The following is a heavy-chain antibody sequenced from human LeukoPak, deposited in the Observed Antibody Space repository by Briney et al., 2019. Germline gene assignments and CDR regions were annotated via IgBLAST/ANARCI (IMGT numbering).Heavy chain of an antibody. CDR3: ISGGGTADY. CDR2: TKIKTDDGTP. V-gene: IGHV3-15*01. Sequence: GGSLRLSCAASGFTFSTAWMNWLGWVRQAPGKGLEWVGLTKIKTDDGTPDYAALVKGRFTISRDDSKNTVYLEMHSLETEDTAVYYCISGGGTADYWGQGTLVTVSS. J-gene: IGHJ4*02. D-gene: IGHD1-1*01. CDR1: GFTFSTAW.